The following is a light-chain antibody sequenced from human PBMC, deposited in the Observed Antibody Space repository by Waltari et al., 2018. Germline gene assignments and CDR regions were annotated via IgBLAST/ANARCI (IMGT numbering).Light chain of an antibody. V-gene: IGLV2-23*02. J-gene: IGLJ1*01. CDR2: EVR. CDR3: CSYAGHSTYV. CDR1: SSGVGNYNL. Sequence: QSALTQPASVSGSPGQSITISCPGTSSGVGNYNLVPLYQTHPGHAPKLRVYEVRQRPSGVSNRFSGSKSGNTASLTISGLQHEDETDYYCCSYAGHSTYVFGTGTKVTVL.